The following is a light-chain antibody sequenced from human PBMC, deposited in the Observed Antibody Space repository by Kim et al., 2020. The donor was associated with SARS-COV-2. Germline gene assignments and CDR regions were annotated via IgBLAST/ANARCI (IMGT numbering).Light chain of an antibody. CDR2: DDS. Sequence: SYELTQPPSVSVAPGKTAWITCGGNNIGDKNVHWYHQKPGQAPVLVVYDDSARPSGIPERFSGSNSANTATLTISRVEAGDEAASYCQVWDSGSDHVVFG. CDR3: QVWDSGSDHVV. J-gene: IGLJ2*01. V-gene: IGLV3-21*03. CDR1: NIGDKN.